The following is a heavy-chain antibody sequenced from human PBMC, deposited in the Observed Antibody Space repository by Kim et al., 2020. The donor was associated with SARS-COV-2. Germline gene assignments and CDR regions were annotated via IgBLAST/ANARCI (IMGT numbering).Heavy chain of an antibody. CDR1: GYTFTSYG. CDR3: ARDPPGVQLWLLTYYYYGMDV. Sequence: ASVKVSCKASGYTFTSYGISWVRQAPGQGLEWMGWISAYNGNTNYAQKLQGRVTMTTDTSTSTAYMELRSLRSDDTAVYYCARDPPGVQLWLLTYYYYGMDVWGQGTTVTVSS. CDR2: ISAYNGNT. V-gene: IGHV1-18*01. D-gene: IGHD5-18*01. J-gene: IGHJ6*02.